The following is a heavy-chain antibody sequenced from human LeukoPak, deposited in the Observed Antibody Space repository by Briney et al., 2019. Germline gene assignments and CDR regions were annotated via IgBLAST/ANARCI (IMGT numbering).Heavy chain of an antibody. Sequence: GGSLRLSCAASGFTFSSYAMSWVRQAPGKGLEWVSAISGSGGSTYYADSVKGRFTISRDNAKNSLYLQMNSLRAEDTALYYCAKDKWELTSSDFDYWGQGTLVTVSS. CDR3: AKDKWELTSSDFDY. CDR1: GFTFSSYA. J-gene: IGHJ4*02. D-gene: IGHD1-26*01. V-gene: IGHV3-23*01. CDR2: ISGSGGST.